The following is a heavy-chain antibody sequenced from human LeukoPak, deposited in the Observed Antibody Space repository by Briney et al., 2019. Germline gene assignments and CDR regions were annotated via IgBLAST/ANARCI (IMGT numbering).Heavy chain of an antibody. CDR2: IYYSGST. CDR3: ARAAVTGTPLSFDY. J-gene: IGHJ4*02. CDR1: GGSISSYY. Sequence: PSETLSLTCTVSGGSISSYYWSWIRQPPGKGLEWIGYIYYSGSTNYNPSLKSRVTMSVDTSKNQFSLRLSSMTAADTAVYYCARAAVTGTPLSFDYWGQGTLVTVSS. D-gene: IGHD6-19*01. V-gene: IGHV4-59*01.